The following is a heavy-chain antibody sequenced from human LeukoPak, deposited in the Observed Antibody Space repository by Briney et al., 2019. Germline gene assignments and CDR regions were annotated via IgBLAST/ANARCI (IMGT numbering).Heavy chain of an antibody. CDR2: ISAYNGNT. Sequence: ASVKVSCKASGYTFTSYGISWVRQAPGQGLEWMGWISAYNGNTNYAQKLQGRVTMTTDTSTSTAYMELRSLSSDDTAVYYCARTSLTLYSSISSYVMDVWGQGTTVTVSS. J-gene: IGHJ6*02. V-gene: IGHV1-18*01. CDR1: GYTFTSYG. D-gene: IGHD6-13*01. CDR3: ARTSLTLYSSISSYVMDV.